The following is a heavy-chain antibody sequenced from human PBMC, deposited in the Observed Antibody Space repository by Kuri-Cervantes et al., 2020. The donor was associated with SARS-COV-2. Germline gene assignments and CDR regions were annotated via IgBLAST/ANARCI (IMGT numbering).Heavy chain of an antibody. J-gene: IGHJ4*02. CDR2: ISSSSSYI. CDR1: GFDFNSYS. D-gene: IGHD3-22*01. V-gene: IGHV3-21*01. CDR3: ARLGAYYDSSGPFDY. Sequence: GGSLRLSCAASGFDFNSYSMNWVRQAPGKGLEWVSSISSSSSYIYYADSVKGRFTISRDNAKNSLYLQMNSLRAEDTAVYYCARLGAYYDSSGPFDYWGQGTLVTVSS.